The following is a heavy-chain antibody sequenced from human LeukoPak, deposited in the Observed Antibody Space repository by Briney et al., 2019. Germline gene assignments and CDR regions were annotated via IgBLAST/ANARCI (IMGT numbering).Heavy chain of an antibody. D-gene: IGHD4/OR15-4a*01. V-gene: IGHV3-64*01. CDR2: ISSNGGST. J-gene: IGHJ4*02. CDR1: GFTFSSYA. CDR3: ARRAGAYSHPYDY. Sequence: PGGALRLSCAASGFTFSSYAMHWVRQAPGKGLEYVSAISSNGGSTYYANSVKGRFTISRDNSKNTLYLQMGSLRAEDTAVYYCARRAGAYSHPYDYWGQGTLVTVSS.